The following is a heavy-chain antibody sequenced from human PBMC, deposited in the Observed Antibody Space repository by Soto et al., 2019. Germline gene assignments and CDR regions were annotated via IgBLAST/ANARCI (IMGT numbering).Heavy chain of an antibody. CDR2: IYPGDSDT. Sequence: GESLKISCKGSGYSFTSYWIGWVRQMPGKGLEWMGIIYPGDSDTRYSPSFQGQVTISADKSISTAYLQWSSLKASDTATYYCARSGYCSGGSCYSTYYYGMDVWGQGTTVTVSS. D-gene: IGHD2-15*01. J-gene: IGHJ6*02. CDR1: GYSFTSYW. V-gene: IGHV5-51*01. CDR3: ARSGYCSGGSCYSTYYYGMDV.